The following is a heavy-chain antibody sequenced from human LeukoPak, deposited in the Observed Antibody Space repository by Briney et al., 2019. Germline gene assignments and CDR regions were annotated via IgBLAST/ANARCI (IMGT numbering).Heavy chain of an antibody. J-gene: IGHJ4*02. CDR1: GYTFAGYY. CDR3: ARDPHTVTTHWCDY. V-gene: IGHV1-2*02. Sequence: ASVKVSCKASGYTFAGYYIHWVRQAPGQGLEWMGWINPNGGGTNYAQKFQGRVTLTRDTSIRSAYMELSSLRSDDTAVYYCARDPHTVTTHWCDYWGQGTLVTVSS. CDR2: INPNGGGT. D-gene: IGHD4-17*01.